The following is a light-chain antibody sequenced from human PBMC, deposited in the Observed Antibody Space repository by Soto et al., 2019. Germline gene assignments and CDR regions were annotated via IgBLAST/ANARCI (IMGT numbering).Light chain of an antibody. CDR1: SSDVGGYNY. V-gene: IGLV2-14*01. CDR2: DVS. CDR3: SSYTSSSTLV. J-gene: IGLJ2*01. Sequence: QSALTQPASVSGSPGQSITISCTGTSSDVGGYNYVSWYQQHPGKAPKLMIYDVSNRPSGVSNRFSGSKSGNTASLRISGLQAEDEADYYCSSYTSSSTLVFGGGTKVTV.